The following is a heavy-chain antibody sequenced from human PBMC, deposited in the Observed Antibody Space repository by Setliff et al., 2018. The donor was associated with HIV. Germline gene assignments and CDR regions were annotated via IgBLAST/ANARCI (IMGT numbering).Heavy chain of an antibody. D-gene: IGHD6-13*01. CDR3: AREDALTQQFDS. Sequence: SETLSLTCTIFGGSIGTYYWTWIRQTPGKGLQWIGYISYSGTTDYNPSLKSRVTISLDKSENQLSLRLTSVTAADTAVYSCAREDALTQQFDSWGQGTLVTVSS. CDR1: GGSIGTYY. J-gene: IGHJ4*02. CDR2: ISYSGTT. V-gene: IGHV4-59*12.